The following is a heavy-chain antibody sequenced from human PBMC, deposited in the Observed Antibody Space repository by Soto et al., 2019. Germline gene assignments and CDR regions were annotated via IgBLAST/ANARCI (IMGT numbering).Heavy chain of an antibody. CDR1: GYTFPSYS. J-gene: IGHJ4*02. V-gene: IGHV1-18*01. CDR3: ARVVIGTRPPDY. Sequence: QVQLVQSGGEVKKPGASVRVSCKASGYTFPSYSITWVRQAPGQGLEWMGWINTYNGNTNYTQKLQGRVTMTTDTSTSTVYMELRSLRSDDTAVYYCARVVIGTRPPDYWGQGTLVTVSS. D-gene: IGHD6-6*01. CDR2: INTYNGNT.